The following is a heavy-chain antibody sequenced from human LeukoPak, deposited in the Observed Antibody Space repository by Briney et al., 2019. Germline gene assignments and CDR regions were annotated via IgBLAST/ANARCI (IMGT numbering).Heavy chain of an antibody. CDR2: ISGSGGST. CDR3: AKVPISRIVVVVAATLYYFDY. J-gene: IGHJ4*02. CDR1: GFTFSSYA. V-gene: IGHV3-23*01. D-gene: IGHD2-15*01. Sequence: GRSLRLSCAASGFTFSSYAMSWVRQAPGKGLEWVSAISGSGGSTYYADSVKGRFTISRDNSKNTLYLQMNSLRAEDTAVYYCAKVPISRIVVVVAATLYYFDYWGQGTLATVSS.